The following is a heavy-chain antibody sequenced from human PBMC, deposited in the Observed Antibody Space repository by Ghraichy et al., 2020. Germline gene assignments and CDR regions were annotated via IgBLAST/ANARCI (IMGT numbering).Heavy chain of an antibody. J-gene: IGHJ6*02. CDR3: ARPMRSSLRFYYYGMDV. Sequence: GGSLRLSCAASGFTFSTYGMHWVRQAPGKGLEYVSAISSDGENTFYVNSVKGRFTISRDNSKNTLYLQMGSLRAEDMAVYYCARPMRSSLRFYYYGMDVCGQRTTVTVSS. CDR2: ISSDGENT. CDR1: GFTFSTYG. V-gene: IGHV3-64*01. D-gene: IGHD3-16*02.